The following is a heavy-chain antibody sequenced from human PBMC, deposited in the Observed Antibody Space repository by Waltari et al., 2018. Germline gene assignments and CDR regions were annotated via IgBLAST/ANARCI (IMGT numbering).Heavy chain of an antibody. CDR3: ARDISYGGFDY. J-gene: IGHJ4*02. CDR1: GLTFVNPG. V-gene: IGHV3-20*04. Sequence: EVYLVESGGTVVRPGGSLRLSCTTSGLTFVNPGLNWVRQAPGKGLEWVYGCTWNGGTKFYADSVKGRFTVSRDNAKNSLYLQMNSLTAEDTALYYCARDISYGGFDYWGQGTLVTVSS. D-gene: IGHD3-16*01. CDR2: CTWNGGTK.